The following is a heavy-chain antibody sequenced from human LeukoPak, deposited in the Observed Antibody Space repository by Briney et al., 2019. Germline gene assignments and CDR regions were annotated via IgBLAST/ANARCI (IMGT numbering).Heavy chain of an antibody. V-gene: IGHV1-2*04. Sequence: ASVKVSCKASGYTFTGYYMHWVRQAPGQGLEWMGWINPNSGGTNYAQKFQRWVTMTRDTSISTAYMELSRLRSDDTAVYYCARVWGYNYFDYWGQGTLVTVSS. J-gene: IGHJ4*02. CDR2: INPNSGGT. CDR3: ARVWGYNYFDY. D-gene: IGHD1-1*01. CDR1: GYTFTGYY.